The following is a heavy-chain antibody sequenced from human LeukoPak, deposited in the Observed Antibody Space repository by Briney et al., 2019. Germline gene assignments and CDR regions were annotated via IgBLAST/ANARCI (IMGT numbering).Heavy chain of an antibody. J-gene: IGHJ6*02. CDR2: IYPSDSDT. V-gene: IGHV5-51*01. CDR3: ARASSSGYYYYYGMDV. CDR1: GYSFTSYW. D-gene: IGHD6-6*01. Sequence: GESLKISCKGSGYSFTSYWIGWVRQMPGKGLEWMGIIYPSDSDTRYSPSFQGQVTISADKSISTAYLQWSCLKASDTAMYYCARASSSGYYYYYGMDVWGQGTTVTVSS.